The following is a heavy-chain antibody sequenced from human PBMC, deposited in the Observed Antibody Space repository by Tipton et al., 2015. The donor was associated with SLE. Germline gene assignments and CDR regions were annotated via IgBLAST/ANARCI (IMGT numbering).Heavy chain of an antibody. Sequence: SLRLSCAASGFTVSSNFMSWVRQAPGEGLEWVSVIYSGGSTYYADSVKDRFTVSRDNYKDTLYLQMNSLRAEDTAVYYCAVVYSSGYGLDYWGQGTLVTVSS. D-gene: IGHD6-19*01. V-gene: IGHV3-66*01. CDR1: GFTVSSNF. CDR3: AVVYSSGYGLDY. J-gene: IGHJ4*02. CDR2: IYSGGST.